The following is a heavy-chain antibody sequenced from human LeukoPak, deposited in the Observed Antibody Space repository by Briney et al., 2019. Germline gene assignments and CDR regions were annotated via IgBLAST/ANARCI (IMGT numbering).Heavy chain of an antibody. CDR1: GFTFSSYW. CDR2: IKQDGSEK. Sequence: GGSLRLSCAASGFTFSSYWMSWVRQAPGKGLEWVANIKQDGSEKYYVDSVKGRFTISRDNAKNSLYLQMNSLRAEDTAVYYCARGDTAMAPEGPIDVWGQGTTVTVSS. D-gene: IGHD5-18*01. J-gene: IGHJ6*02. V-gene: IGHV3-7*01. CDR3: ARGDTAMAPEGPIDV.